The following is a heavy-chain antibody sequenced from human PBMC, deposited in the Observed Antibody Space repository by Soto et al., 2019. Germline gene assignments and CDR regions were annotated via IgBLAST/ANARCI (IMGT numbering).Heavy chain of an antibody. CDR1: GFTFSSYA. D-gene: IGHD5-18*01. Sequence: GGSLRLSCSASGFTFSSYAMHWVRQAPGKGLEYVSAISSNGGSTYYADSVKGRFTISRDNSKNTLYLQMSSLRAEDTAVYYCVKAMVDKAMVRPFINYWGQGTLVTVSS. V-gene: IGHV3-64D*06. J-gene: IGHJ4*02. CDR3: VKAMVDKAMVRPFINY. CDR2: ISSNGGST.